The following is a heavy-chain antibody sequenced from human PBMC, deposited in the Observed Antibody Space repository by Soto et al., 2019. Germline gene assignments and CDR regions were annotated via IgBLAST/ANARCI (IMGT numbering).Heavy chain of an antibody. CDR1: GFTFSSYA. D-gene: IGHD1-26*01. CDR3: AKVYGGSFPPDYYFDY. Sequence: PGGSLRLSCAASGFTFSSYAMSWVRQGPGKGLEWVSAISGSGGSTYYADSVKGRFTISRDNSKNTLYLQMNSLRAEDTAVYYCAKVYGGSFPPDYYFDYWCHGTLAIVSS. J-gene: IGHJ4*01. V-gene: IGHV3-23*01. CDR2: ISGSGGST.